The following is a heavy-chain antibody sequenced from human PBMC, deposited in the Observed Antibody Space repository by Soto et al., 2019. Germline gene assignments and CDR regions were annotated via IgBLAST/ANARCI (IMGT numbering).Heavy chain of an antibody. D-gene: IGHD1-26*01. V-gene: IGHV3-23*01. J-gene: IGHJ4*02. CDR2: IIGAGVP. CDR1: GFTFSIYA. Sequence: EVQLLESGGGLVQPGGSLRLSCAASGFTFSIYAMNWVRQAPGKGLEWVAGIIGAGVPYYADSVKGRFTISRHNSKNTLYLQMNSLRDEDTALYFCAKDFTPDSRWDIDYWGQGTLVTVSS. CDR3: AKDFTPDSRWDIDY.